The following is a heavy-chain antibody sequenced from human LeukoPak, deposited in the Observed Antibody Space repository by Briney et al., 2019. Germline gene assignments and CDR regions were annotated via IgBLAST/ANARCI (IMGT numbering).Heavy chain of an antibody. CDR3: ARPADSIPSAFDI. J-gene: IGHJ3*02. CDR2: IYPGDSDT. Sequence: GESLKISCKGSGYSFTSYWIGWVRQMPGKGLEWMGIIYPGDSDTRYSPSFQGQVTFSADKSISTAYLQWSSLKASDTAMYYCARPADSIPSAFDIWGQGTMVTVSS. CDR1: GYSFTSYW. V-gene: IGHV5-51*01.